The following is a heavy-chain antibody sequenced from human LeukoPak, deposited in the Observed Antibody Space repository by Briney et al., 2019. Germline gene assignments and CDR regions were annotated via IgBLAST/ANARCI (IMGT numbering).Heavy chain of an antibody. CDR3: ARGRWWIQLNGYNNWFDP. Sequence: SETLSLTCTVSGGSISSGSYYWSWIRQPAGKGLEWIGRIYTSGSTNYNPSLKSRVTISVDTSKNQFSLKLSSVTAADTAVYYCARGRWWIQLNGYNNWFDPWGQGTLVTVSS. D-gene: IGHD5-18*01. CDR2: IYTSGST. CDR1: GGSISSGSYY. J-gene: IGHJ5*02. V-gene: IGHV4-61*02.